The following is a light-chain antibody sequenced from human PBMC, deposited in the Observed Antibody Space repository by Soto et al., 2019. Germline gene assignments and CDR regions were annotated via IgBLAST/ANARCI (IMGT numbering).Light chain of an antibody. J-gene: IGKJ1*01. CDR3: QQYNSYSWT. V-gene: IGKV1-17*01. CDR1: QGIRTD. CDR2: SAS. Sequence: EIQMTKSPSTLSASIGDRVTITCRASQGIRTDLGWYQQKPGRAPKLLIYSASSLQSGVPSRFSGSGSGTEFTLTISSLQPDDFATYYCQQYNSYSWTFGQGAKVDIK.